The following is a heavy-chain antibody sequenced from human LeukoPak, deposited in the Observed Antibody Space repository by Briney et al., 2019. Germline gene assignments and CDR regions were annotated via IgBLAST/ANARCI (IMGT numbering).Heavy chain of an antibody. Sequence: PGGSLRLSCAASGFTFSSYGMHWVRQAPGKGLEWVAVTSYDGSNKYYADSVKGRFTISRDNSKNTLYLQMNSLRAEDTAAYYCARNPIVAKFFDYWGQGTLVTVSS. CDR3: ARNPIVAKFFDY. CDR2: TSYDGSNK. CDR1: GFTFSSYG. D-gene: IGHD1-26*01. V-gene: IGHV3-30*19. J-gene: IGHJ4*02.